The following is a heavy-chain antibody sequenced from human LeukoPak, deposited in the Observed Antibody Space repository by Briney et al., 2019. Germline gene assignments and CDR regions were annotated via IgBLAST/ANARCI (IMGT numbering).Heavy chain of an antibody. D-gene: IGHD1-1*01. CDR1: GGSISSSNW. CDR2: IYHSGST. Sequence: PSETLSLTCAVSGGSISSSNWWSWVRQPPGKGLEWIGEIYHSGSTNYNPSLKSRVTISVDKSKNQFSLKLSSVTAADTAVYYCATAPSPSTTGTTRYFDYWGQGTLVTVSS. J-gene: IGHJ4*02. CDR3: ATAPSPSTTGTTRYFDY. V-gene: IGHV4-4*02.